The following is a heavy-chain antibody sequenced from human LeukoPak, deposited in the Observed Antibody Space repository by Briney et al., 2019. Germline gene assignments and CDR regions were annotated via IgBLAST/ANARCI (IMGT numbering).Heavy chain of an antibody. J-gene: IGHJ4*02. CDR1: GYTFTGYY. CDR2: INPNSGGT. D-gene: IGHD3-22*01. CDR3: AREPYYYDSSGPLFDY. V-gene: IGHV1-2*02. Sequence: ASVKVSCKASGYTFTGYYMHWVRQAPGQGLEWMGWINPNSGGTNYAQKFQGRVTMTRDTSISTAYMELSRLRSDDTAVYYCAREPYYYDSSGPLFDYWGQGTLVTVSS.